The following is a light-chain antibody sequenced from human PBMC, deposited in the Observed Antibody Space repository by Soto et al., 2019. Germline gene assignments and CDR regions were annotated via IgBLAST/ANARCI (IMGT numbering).Light chain of an antibody. CDR3: SSYTSSSTLVV. CDR1: SSDVGGYNY. J-gene: IGLJ2*01. CDR2: DVS. Sequence: QSALTQPASVSGSPGQSITISCTGTSSDVGGYNYVSWYQQHPGKAPKLMIYDVSNRPSGVSNRFSGSKSGNTASLTISGLXXXXXXDYYCSSYTSSSTLVVFGGGTKLTVL. V-gene: IGLV2-14*01.